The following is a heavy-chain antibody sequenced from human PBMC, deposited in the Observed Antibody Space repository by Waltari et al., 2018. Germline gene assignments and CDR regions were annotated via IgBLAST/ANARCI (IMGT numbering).Heavy chain of an antibody. CDR3: ARAPSGTIEYFQH. D-gene: IGHD1-26*01. CDR1: Y. V-gene: IGHV4-34*01. CDR2: SSDRGST. J-gene: IGHJ1*01. Sequence: YWSWIRQPPGKGLEWMGESSDRGSTKYNPALKSRVTISGDTSKNQFSLKVSSVTAADMAVYYCARAPSGTIEYFQHWGQGTLVTVSS.